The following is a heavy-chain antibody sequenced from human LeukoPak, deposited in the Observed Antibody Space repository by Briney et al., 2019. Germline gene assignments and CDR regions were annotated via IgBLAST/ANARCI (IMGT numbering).Heavy chain of an antibody. CDR1: GGSITNTNDY. D-gene: IGHD1-26*01. CDR3: ASYSGTYSAFEI. Sequence: SETLSLTCTASGGSITNTNDYWGWVRQSPGRGLEWLGNIFYNGSPYYNPSLKSRVAISVDTSKSHFSLTLNAVTAADTAVYYCASYSGTYSAFEIWGQGTQVTVSS. CDR2: IFYNGSP. J-gene: IGHJ3*02. V-gene: IGHV4-39*07.